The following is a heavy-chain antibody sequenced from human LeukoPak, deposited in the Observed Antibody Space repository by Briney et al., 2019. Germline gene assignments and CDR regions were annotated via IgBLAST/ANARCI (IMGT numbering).Heavy chain of an antibody. CDR2: IYHGRST. Sequence: SETPSLTCSASGASTSSRYWSWIRQSPGRTLEWIGHIYHGRSTKYNPSLTSRVTISVDTSKTQFSLSLTSVTAADTAIYYCAQTTGWPGFDFWGPGALVTISS. D-gene: IGHD6-19*01. V-gene: IGHV4-59*08. CDR1: GASTSSRY. CDR3: AQTTGWPGFDF. J-gene: IGHJ4*02.